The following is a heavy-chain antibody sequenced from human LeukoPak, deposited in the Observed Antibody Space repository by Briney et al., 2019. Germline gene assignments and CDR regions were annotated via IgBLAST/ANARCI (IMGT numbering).Heavy chain of an antibody. J-gene: IGHJ5*01. CDR3: ARCDSGGWFFDS. Sequence: SETLSLTCAVSGGSFRGYSWNWIRQPPGKGLEWIGEINQSGSTKYNPSLKSRVTISIDTSKSQFSVKVNSVTAADTAVYYCARCDSGGWFFDSWGQGDLVTVSS. D-gene: IGHD6-19*01. CDR2: INQSGST. CDR1: GGSFRGYS. V-gene: IGHV4-34*01.